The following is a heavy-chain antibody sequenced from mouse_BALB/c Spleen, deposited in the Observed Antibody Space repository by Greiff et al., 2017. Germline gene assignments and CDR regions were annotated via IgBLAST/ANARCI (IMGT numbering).Heavy chain of an antibody. Sequence: EVKLMESGGGLVKPGGSLKLSCAASGFTFSSYTMSWVRQTPEKRLEWVATISSGGSYTYYPDSVKGRFTISRDNAKNTLYLQMSSLKSEDTAMYYCTRGDYYGSSYYFDYWGQGTTLTVSS. V-gene: IGHV5-6-4*01. J-gene: IGHJ2*01. D-gene: IGHD1-1*01. CDR2: ISSGGSYT. CDR3: TRGDYYGSSYYFDY. CDR1: GFTFSSYT.